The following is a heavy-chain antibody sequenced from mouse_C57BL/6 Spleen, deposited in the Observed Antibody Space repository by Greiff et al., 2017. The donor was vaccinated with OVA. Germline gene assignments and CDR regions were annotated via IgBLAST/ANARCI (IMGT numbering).Heavy chain of an antibody. CDR2: FYPGSGSI. CDR3: ASSITGTGWFAY. V-gene: IGHV1-62-2*01. D-gene: IGHD4-1*01. Sequence: QVHVKQSGAELVKPGASVKLSCKASGYTFTEYTIHWVKQRSGQGLEWIGWFYPGSGSIKYNEKFKDKATLTADKSSSTVYMELSRLTSEDSAVYFCASSITGTGWFAYWGQGTLVTVSA. CDR1: GYTFTEYT. J-gene: IGHJ3*01.